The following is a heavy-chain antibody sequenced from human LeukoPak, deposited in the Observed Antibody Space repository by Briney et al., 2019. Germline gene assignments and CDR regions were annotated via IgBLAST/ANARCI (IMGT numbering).Heavy chain of an antibody. Sequence: GGSLRLSCAASGFTFSSYAMSWVRQAPGKGLEWVSAISGSGGSTYYADSVKGRFTISRDNSKNTLYLQMNSLRAEDTAVYYCARDTVAESYYYYGMDVWGQGTTVTVSS. J-gene: IGHJ6*02. CDR3: ARDTVAESYYYYGMDV. D-gene: IGHD6-19*01. CDR1: GFTFSSYA. CDR2: ISGSGGST. V-gene: IGHV3-23*01.